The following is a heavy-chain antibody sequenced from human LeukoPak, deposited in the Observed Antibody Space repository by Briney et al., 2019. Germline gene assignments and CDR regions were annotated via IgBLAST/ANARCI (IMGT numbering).Heavy chain of an antibody. CDR2: ISSGGGTR. J-gene: IGHJ3*02. CDR1: GYSINSGYY. Sequence: LSLTCTVSGYSINSGYYWGWIRQPPGKGLEWVSYISSGGGTRSYADSVKGRFTISRDNAKNSLYLQMNSLRAEDTAVYYCARDRGRRGITMRSDAFDIWGQGTMVTVSS. V-gene: IGHV3-11*01. CDR3: ARDRGRRGITMRSDAFDI. D-gene: IGHD3-22*01.